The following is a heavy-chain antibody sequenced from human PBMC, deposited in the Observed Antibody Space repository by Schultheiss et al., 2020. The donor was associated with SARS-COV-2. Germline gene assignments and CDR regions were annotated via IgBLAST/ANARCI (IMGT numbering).Heavy chain of an antibody. CDR1: GFTFDDYA. J-gene: IGHJ4*02. CDR2: ISWNSGSI. V-gene: IGHV3-9*01. Sequence: GGSLRLSCAASGFTFDDYAMHWVRQAPGKGLEWVSGISWNSGSIGYADSVKGRFTISRDNAKNSLYLQMNSLRAEDTAVYYCARASESYYYDSSGYYGYWGQGTLVTVSS. D-gene: IGHD3-22*01. CDR3: ARASESYYYDSSGYYGY.